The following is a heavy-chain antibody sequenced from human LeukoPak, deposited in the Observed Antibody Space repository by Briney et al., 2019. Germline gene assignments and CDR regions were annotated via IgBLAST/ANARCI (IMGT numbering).Heavy chain of an antibody. CDR1: GFTFSSCG. D-gene: IGHD6-13*01. Sequence: PGRSLRLSCAASGFTFSSCGMHWVRQAPGKGLEWVASIWYDGSNKYYADSVKGRFTISRDNSKNTLYLQMNSLRAEDTAVYYCARDTSSPTWGQGAMVTVSS. CDR3: ARDTSSPT. CDR2: IWYDGSNK. V-gene: IGHV3-33*01. J-gene: IGHJ3*01.